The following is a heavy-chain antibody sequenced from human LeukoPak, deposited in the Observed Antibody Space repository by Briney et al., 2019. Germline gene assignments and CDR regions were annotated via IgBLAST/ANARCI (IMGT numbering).Heavy chain of an antibody. CDR1: GFTFSTFD. Sequence: GGSLRLSCAAFGFTFSTFDMNWVRQAPGKGLEWVSYISSGSSTIYYADSVKGRFTISRDNAKNSLYLQMNSLRAEDTAVYYCARLRYYAMDVWGQGTTVIVSS. V-gene: IGHV3-48*01. J-gene: IGHJ6*02. CDR3: ARLRYYAMDV. CDR2: ISSGSSTI.